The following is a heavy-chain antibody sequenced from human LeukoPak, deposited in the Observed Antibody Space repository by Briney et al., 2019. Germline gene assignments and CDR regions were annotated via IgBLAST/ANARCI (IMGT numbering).Heavy chain of an antibody. V-gene: IGHV4-61*02. D-gene: IGHD6-13*01. CDR2: IYTSGST. CDR1: GGSISSGSYY. J-gene: IGHJ5*02. Sequence: PSQTPSLTCTVSGGSISSGSYYWSWIRQPAGKGLEWIGRIYTSGSTNYNPSLKSRVTISVDTSKNQFSLKLSSVTAADTAVYYCAGGVAAAGTIWFDPWGQGTLVTVSS. CDR3: AGGVAAAGTIWFDP.